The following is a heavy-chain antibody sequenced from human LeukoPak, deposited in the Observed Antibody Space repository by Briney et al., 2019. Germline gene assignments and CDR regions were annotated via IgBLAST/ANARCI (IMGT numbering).Heavy chain of an antibody. Sequence: SETLSLTCAVYGGSFSGYYWSWIRQPPGKGLEWIGEINHSGSTNYNPSLKSRVTISLDTSKNQFSLRLSSVTAADTAVYYCARRIYSSGWDWGQGSLVTVSS. J-gene: IGHJ4*02. CDR3: ARRIYSSGWD. CDR2: INHSGST. V-gene: IGHV4-34*01. D-gene: IGHD6-19*01. CDR1: GGSFSGYY.